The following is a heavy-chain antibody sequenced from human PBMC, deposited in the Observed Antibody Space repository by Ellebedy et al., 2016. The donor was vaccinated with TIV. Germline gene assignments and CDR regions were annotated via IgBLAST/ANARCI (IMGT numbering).Heavy chain of an antibody. V-gene: IGHV3-48*03. J-gene: IGHJ4*02. Sequence: GESLKISCAASGFTFSSYGMSWVRQAPGKGLEWISYISGGGDTIYYADSVKGRFSISRDNDKRSLYLQMNSLRAEDTAVYYCVRDVTTVTHNFDCWGQGTLVTVSS. CDR3: VRDVTTVTHNFDC. CDR2: ISGGGDTI. D-gene: IGHD4-17*01. CDR1: GFTFSSYG.